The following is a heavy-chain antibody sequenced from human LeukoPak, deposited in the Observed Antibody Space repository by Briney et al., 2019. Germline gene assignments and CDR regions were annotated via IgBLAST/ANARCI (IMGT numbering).Heavy chain of an antibody. CDR3: AKVPTTYYYGSGSYGPFDI. CDR1: GFTFSSYS. D-gene: IGHD3-10*01. J-gene: IGHJ3*02. CDR2: ISGSGGST. Sequence: GGSLRLSCAASGFTFSSYSMNWVRQAPGKGLEWVSAISGSGGSTYYADSVKGRFTISRDNSKNTLYLQMNSLRAEDTAVYYCAKVPTTYYYGSGSYGPFDIWGQGTMVTVSS. V-gene: IGHV3-23*01.